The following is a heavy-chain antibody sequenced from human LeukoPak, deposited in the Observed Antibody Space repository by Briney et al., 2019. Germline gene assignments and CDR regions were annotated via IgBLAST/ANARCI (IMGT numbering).Heavy chain of an antibody. D-gene: IGHD6-13*01. CDR3: AKEYSSSWHYFFDY. Sequence: GGSLRLSCAASGFTFNTYGMHWVRQAPGKGLEWVAVISYDGNNKFYADSVKGRFTISRDNSKNTLYLLMYSLRTDDTAVYYCAKEYSSSWHYFFDYWGQGTLVTVSS. J-gene: IGHJ4*02. CDR2: ISYDGNNK. CDR1: GFTFNTYG. V-gene: IGHV3-30*18.